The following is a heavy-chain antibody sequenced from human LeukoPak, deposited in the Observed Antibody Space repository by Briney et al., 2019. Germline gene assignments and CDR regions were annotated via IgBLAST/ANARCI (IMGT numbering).Heavy chain of an antibody. CDR2: IYYSGST. V-gene: IGHV4-39*02. J-gene: IGHJ4*02. D-gene: IGHD6-19*01. Sequence: SETLSLTCTVSGGSISSSSYYWGWIRQPPGKGLEWIGSIYYSGSTYYNPSLKSRVTISVDTSKNQFSLKLSSVTAADTAVYYCARDISSGWLISIDSWGQGTLITVSS. CDR1: GGSISSSSYY. CDR3: ARDISSGWLISIDS.